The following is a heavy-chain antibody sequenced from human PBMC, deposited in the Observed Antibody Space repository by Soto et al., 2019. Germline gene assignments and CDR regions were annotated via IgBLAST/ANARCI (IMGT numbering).Heavy chain of an antibody. CDR3: VKEHSDSYYYFDY. Sequence: EVQLLESGGGLVQPGGSLRLSCAASGFTCSFCAMNWVRQAPGKGLEWVSSIRGSGGDTYYADSVRGRFTISRDNSKNTLFLQMNSLGVEDTAVYYCVKEHSDSYYYFDYWGQGTLVTVSS. CDR2: IRGSGGDT. J-gene: IGHJ4*02. V-gene: IGHV3-23*01. CDR1: GFTCSFCA. D-gene: IGHD3-22*01.